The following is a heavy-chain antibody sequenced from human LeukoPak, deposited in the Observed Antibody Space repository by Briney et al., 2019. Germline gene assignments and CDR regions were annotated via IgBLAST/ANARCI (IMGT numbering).Heavy chain of an antibody. D-gene: IGHD6-13*01. Sequence: GASVKVCCKASGYTFTGYYMHWVRQAPGQGLEWMGWINPNSGGTNYAQKFQGRVTMTRDTSISTAYMELSRLRSDDTAVYYCVYSSSWYYFDYWGQGTLVTVSS. J-gene: IGHJ4*02. CDR1: GYTFTGYY. CDR2: INPNSGGT. CDR3: VYSSSWYYFDY. V-gene: IGHV1-2*02.